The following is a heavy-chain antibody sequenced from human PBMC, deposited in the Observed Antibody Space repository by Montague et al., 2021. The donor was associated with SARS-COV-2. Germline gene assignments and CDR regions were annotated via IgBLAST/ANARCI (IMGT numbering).Heavy chain of an antibody. V-gene: IGHV4-39*01. Sequence: SETLSLTCTVSGGSISNSIYYWDWIRQPPGKGLERIGSIYYTENTYYNPSLKSRVTISIDTSKNQFSLKLSSVTAADTAVYYCARPGSGYSYGSGAFDYWGQGTLVTGSS. CDR3: ARPGSGYSYGSGAFDY. CDR2: IYYTENT. D-gene: IGHD5-18*01. CDR1: GGSISNSIYY. J-gene: IGHJ4*02.